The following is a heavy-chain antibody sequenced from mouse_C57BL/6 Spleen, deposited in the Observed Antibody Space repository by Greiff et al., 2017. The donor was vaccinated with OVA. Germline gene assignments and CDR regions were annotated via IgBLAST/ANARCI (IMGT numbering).Heavy chain of an antibody. CDR2: INPNYGST. Sequence: EVQLQQSGPELVKPGASVKISCKASGYSFTDYNMNWVKQSNGKSLEWIGVINPNYGSTSYNQKFKGKATLTVDQSSSTAYMQLNSLTSEDSAVYYCAREYYYGSSRYFDVWGTGTTVTVSS. D-gene: IGHD1-1*01. V-gene: IGHV1-39*01. CDR3: AREYYYGSSRYFDV. CDR1: GYSFTDYN. J-gene: IGHJ1*03.